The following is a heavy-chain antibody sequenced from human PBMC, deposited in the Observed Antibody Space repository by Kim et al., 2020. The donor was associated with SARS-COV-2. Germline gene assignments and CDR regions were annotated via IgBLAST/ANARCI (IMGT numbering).Heavy chain of an antibody. CDR2: TYYRSKWYN. CDR1: GDSVSSNSAA. V-gene: IGHV6-1*01. D-gene: IGHD6-13*01. CDR3: ARDKWGIYSSWSTAFDY. J-gene: IGHJ4*02. Sequence: SQTLSLTCAISGDSVSSNSAAWNWIRQSPSRGLEWLGRTYYRSKWYNDYAVSVKSRITINPDTSKNQFSLQLNSVTPEDTAVYYCARDKWGIYSSWSTAFDYWGQGTLVTVSS.